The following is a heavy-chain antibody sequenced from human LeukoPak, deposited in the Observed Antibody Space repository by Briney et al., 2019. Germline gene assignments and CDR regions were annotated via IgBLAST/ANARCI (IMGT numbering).Heavy chain of an antibody. Sequence: PGGSLRLSCAASGFTFSSYWMHWVRQAPGKGLVWVSRINSDGSSTSYADSVKGRFTISRDNAKNTLYLQMNSLRAEDTAVYYCARRGAYYDSSGHTPQPAFDIWGQGTMVTVSS. CDR3: ARRGAYYDSSGHTPQPAFDI. V-gene: IGHV3-74*01. D-gene: IGHD3-22*01. J-gene: IGHJ3*02. CDR1: GFTFSSYW. CDR2: INSDGSST.